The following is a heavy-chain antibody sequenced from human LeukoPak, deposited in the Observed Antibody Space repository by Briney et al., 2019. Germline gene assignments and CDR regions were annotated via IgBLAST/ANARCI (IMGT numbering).Heavy chain of an antibody. J-gene: IGHJ3*02. CDR3: ARGTSSGWYSAFDI. D-gene: IGHD6-19*01. CDR2: IHTSGST. Sequence: SETLSLTCTVSGASISSTSYCWGWIRQPAGKGLEWIGHIHTSGSTNYNPSLKSRVTISVDTSKNQFSLKLSSVTAADTAVYYCARGTSSGWYSAFDIWGQGTMVTVSS. V-gene: IGHV4-61*09. CDR1: GASISSTSYC.